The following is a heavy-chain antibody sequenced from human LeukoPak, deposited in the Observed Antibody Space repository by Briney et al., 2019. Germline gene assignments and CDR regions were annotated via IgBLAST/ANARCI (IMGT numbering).Heavy chain of an antibody. CDR1: GGSIGSSYYY. Sequence: PSETLSLTCTVSGGSIGSSYYYWGWIRQPPGRGLEWIGSIYYSGSTNYNPSLKSRVTISVDTSKNQFSLKLSSVTAADTAVYYCARDTLDYFDYWGQGTLVTVSS. CDR2: IYYSGST. J-gene: IGHJ4*02. V-gene: IGHV4-39*07. CDR3: ARDTLDYFDY.